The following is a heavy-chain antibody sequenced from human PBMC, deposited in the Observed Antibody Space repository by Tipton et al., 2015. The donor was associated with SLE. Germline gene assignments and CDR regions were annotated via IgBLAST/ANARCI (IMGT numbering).Heavy chain of an antibody. J-gene: IGHJ1*01. CDR3: ARTGYSSSWLYFQH. V-gene: IGHV4-39*07. D-gene: IGHD6-13*01. Sequence: LRLSCTVSGGSISSSSYYWGWIRQPPGKGLEWIGSIYYSGSTNYNPSLKSRVTISVDTSKNQFSLKLSSVTAADTAVYYCARTGYSSSWLYFQHWGQGTLVTVSS. CDR2: IYYSGST. CDR1: GGSISSSSYY.